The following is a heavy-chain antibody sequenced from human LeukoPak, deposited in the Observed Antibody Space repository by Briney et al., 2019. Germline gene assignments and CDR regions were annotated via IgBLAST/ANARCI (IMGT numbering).Heavy chain of an antibody. V-gene: IGHV3-73*01. D-gene: IGHD3-10*01. Sequence: GGSLRLSCAASGFTFSASALHWVRQASGKGLEWVGRIRSTANGYATAYAASVKGRFTISRDDSKNTAYLQMDSLKTEDTAVYYCTGNYYGSGSYADFDYWGQGTLVTVSS. CDR3: TGNYYGSGSYADFDY. J-gene: IGHJ4*02. CDR1: GFTFSASA. CDR2: IRSTANGYAT.